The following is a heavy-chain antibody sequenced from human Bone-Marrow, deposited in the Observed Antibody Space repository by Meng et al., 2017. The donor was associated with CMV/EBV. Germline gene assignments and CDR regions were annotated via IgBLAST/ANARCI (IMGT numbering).Heavy chain of an antibody. CDR1: GFTFDDYG. CDR2: INWNGGSI. CDR3: AKGGGGNGIFDY. D-gene: IGHD2-15*01. V-gene: IGHV3-20*04. J-gene: IGHJ4*02. Sequence: GESLKISCAASGFTFDDYGMSWVRQAPGKGLEWVSGINWNGGSIGYADSVKGRFTISRDNAKNSLYLQMNSLRAEDMALYYCAKGGGGNGIFDYWGQGTLVTVYS.